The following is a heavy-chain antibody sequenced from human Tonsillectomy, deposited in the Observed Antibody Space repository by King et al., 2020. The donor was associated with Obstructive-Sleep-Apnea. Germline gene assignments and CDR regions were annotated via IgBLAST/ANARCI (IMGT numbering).Heavy chain of an antibody. CDR2: ISWNSGSI. J-gene: IGHJ4*02. Sequence: VQLVESGGGLVHPGRPLRLSCGASGFTFYDYAIHWVRQAPGKGLEWVSGISWNSGSIGYADSGKVRFTISRDNTKNSVYLQMNSLRGEDTAMYYCAKDIYSGWYEGHFEYWGQGALVTVSS. CDR3: AKDIYSGWYEGHFEY. V-gene: IGHV3-9*01. D-gene: IGHD6-19*01. CDR1: GFTFYDYA.